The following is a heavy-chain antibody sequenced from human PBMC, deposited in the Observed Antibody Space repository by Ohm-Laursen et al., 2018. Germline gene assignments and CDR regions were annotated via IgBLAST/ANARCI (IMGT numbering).Heavy chain of an antibody. V-gene: IGHV4-59*07. J-gene: IGHJ4*02. CDR2: IYYSGST. CDR1: GGSISSYY. CDR3: ARGDFWSGYSDY. D-gene: IGHD3-3*01. Sequence: SDTLSLTCTVSGGSISSYYWSWIRQPPGKGLEWIGYIYYSGSTNYNPSLKSRVTISVDTSKNQFSLKLSSVTAADTAVYYCARGDFWSGYSDYWGQGTPVTVYS.